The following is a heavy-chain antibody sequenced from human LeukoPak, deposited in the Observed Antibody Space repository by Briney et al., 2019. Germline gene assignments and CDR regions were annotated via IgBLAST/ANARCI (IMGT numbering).Heavy chain of an antibody. Sequence: GGSLRLSCAASGFTFSSYSMNWVRQAPGKGLEWVSSISSSSSYIYYAVSVKGRFTISRDNAKNSLYLQMNSLRAEDTAVYYCARDVLRVVTATRDAFDIWGQGTMVTVSS. V-gene: IGHV3-21*01. D-gene: IGHD2-21*02. CDR1: GFTFSSYS. CDR2: ISSSSSYI. J-gene: IGHJ3*02. CDR3: ARDVLRVVTATRDAFDI.